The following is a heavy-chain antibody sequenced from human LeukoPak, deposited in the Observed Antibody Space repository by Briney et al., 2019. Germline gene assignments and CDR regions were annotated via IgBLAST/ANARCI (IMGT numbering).Heavy chain of an antibody. CDR3: ARDLAAAGTIDP. Sequence: SETLSLTCTVSGGSISSSSYYWGWIRQPPGKGLEWIGSIYYSGSTYYNPSLKSRVTISVDTSKNQFSLKLSSVTAADTAVYYCARDLAAAGTIDPWGQGTLVTVSS. CDR1: GGSISSSSYY. D-gene: IGHD6-13*01. CDR2: IYYSGST. V-gene: IGHV4-39*07. J-gene: IGHJ5*02.